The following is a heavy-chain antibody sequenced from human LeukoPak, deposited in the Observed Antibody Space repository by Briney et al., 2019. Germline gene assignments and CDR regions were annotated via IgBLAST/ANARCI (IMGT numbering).Heavy chain of an antibody. Sequence: GASVKVSCKASGYTFTSYGISWVRQAPGQGLEWMGWISAGNGKTKYAPSLQDRVSMTTDTSTSTAYMEMRSVRSDDTALYYCARDLLSAGSWGIYEYWGQGTLVTVSS. CDR2: ISAGNGKT. CDR3: ARDLLSAGSWGIYEY. J-gene: IGHJ4*02. D-gene: IGHD3-16*01. CDR1: GYTFTSYG. V-gene: IGHV1-18*01.